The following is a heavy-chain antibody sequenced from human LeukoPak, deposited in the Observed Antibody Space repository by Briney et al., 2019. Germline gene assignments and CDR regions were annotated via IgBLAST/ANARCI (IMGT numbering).Heavy chain of an antibody. D-gene: IGHD1-1*01. CDR3: ARVFDAGYSDY. CDR2: IRQDGSEK. V-gene: IGHV3-7*01. Sequence: GGSLRLSCAASEFTFSSYWMSWVRQAPGKGLEWVASIRQDGSEKYYVDSVKGRVTISRDNAKNSLYLQMNSLRAEDTAVYYCARVFDAGYSDYWGQGTLVTVSS. CDR1: EFTFSSYW. J-gene: IGHJ4*02.